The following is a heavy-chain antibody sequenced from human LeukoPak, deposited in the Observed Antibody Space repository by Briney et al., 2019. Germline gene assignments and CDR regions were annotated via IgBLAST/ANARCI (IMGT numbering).Heavy chain of an antibody. J-gene: IGHJ4*02. V-gene: IGHV3-48*03. Sequence: GGSLRLSCAASGFTFSSYEMNWVRQAPGKGLEWVSYISSSGSTIYYADSVKGRFTISRDNAKNSLYLQMNSLRAEDTAVYYCARDTNYYGLYWGQGTLVTVSS. D-gene: IGHD3-10*01. CDR1: GFTFSSYE. CDR2: ISSSGSTI. CDR3: ARDTNYYGLY.